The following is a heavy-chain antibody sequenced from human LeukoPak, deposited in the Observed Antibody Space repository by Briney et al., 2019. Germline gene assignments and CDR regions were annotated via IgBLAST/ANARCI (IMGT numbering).Heavy chain of an antibody. CDR1: GFTFRNAS. CDR3: AKDLQSSWYYYYDMDV. Sequence: GGSLRLSCAASGFTFRNASMSWVRQAPGKGLEWVSAISGSGSTYYADSVKGRFTISRDNSKNTLYLQMNSLRAEDTAVYYCAKDLQSSWYYYYDMDVWGQGTTVTVSS. V-gene: IGHV3-23*01. D-gene: IGHD6-13*01. CDR2: ISGSGST. J-gene: IGHJ6*02.